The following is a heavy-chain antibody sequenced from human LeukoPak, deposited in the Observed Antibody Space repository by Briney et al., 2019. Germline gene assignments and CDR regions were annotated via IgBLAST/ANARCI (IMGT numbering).Heavy chain of an antibody. J-gene: IGHJ4*02. CDR2: IYYSGSN. Sequence: SETLSLTCTVSGGSISSSSYYWGWIRQPPGKGLEWIGNIYYSGSNYYNPSLKSRVTISIDTSKKQFSLKLSSVTAADTAVYYCARVRYYFDYWGQGTLVTVSS. CDR1: GGSISSSSYY. CDR3: ARVRYYFDY. V-gene: IGHV4-39*07.